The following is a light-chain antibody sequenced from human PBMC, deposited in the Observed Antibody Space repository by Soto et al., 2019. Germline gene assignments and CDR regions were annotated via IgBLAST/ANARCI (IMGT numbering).Light chain of an antibody. V-gene: IGLV2-14*01. Sequence: QSALTQPAYVSGSPGQSITISCTGTSSDIGGYNSVSWYQHHPGKAPKFLIYEVSNRPSGVSNRFSGSKSGNTAFLTISGLHAEDEADYYCGSITSSSTSVFGTGTKLTVL. CDR3: GSITSSSTSV. CDR2: EVS. J-gene: IGLJ1*01. CDR1: SSDIGGYNS.